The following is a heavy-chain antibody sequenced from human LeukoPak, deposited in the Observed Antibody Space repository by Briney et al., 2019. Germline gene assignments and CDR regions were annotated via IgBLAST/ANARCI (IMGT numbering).Heavy chain of an antibody. CDR1: GFTFRTYV. V-gene: IGHV3-23*01. J-gene: IGHJ4*02. Sequence: GGSLRLSCAASGFTFRTYVMSWVRLAPGKGLEWVSSVIGSGGRTYHADSVKGRFTISRDNSKNTLYLQMHSLRAEDTAVYYCAKDNVAAAGRYFDYWGQGTLVTVSS. CDR2: VIGSGGRT. D-gene: IGHD6-13*01. CDR3: AKDNVAAAGRYFDY.